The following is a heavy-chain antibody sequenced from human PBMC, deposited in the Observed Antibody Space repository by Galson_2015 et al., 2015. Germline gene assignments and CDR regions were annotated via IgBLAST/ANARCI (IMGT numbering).Heavy chain of an antibody. Sequence: LRLSCAASGFTFSSYSMHWVRQAPGKGLEWVSSISSSSSYIYYADSVKGRFTISRDNAKNSLYLQINSLRAEDTAVYYCAREGLIKDYGMDVWGQGTTVTVSS. CDR1: GFTFSSYS. CDR3: AREGLIKDYGMDV. J-gene: IGHJ6*02. D-gene: IGHD3-10*01. CDR2: ISSSSSYI. V-gene: IGHV3-21*01.